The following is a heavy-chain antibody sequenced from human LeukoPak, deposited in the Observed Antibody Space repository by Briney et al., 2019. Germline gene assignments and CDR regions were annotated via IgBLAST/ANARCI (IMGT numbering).Heavy chain of an antibody. V-gene: IGHV4-59*08. CDR3: ARRTQWPYYFDY. J-gene: IGHJ4*02. D-gene: IGHD6-19*01. CDR1: GGSISSYY. CDR2: IYYSGST. Sequence: SETLSLTCTVSGGSISSYYWSWIRQPPGKGLEWIGYIYYSGSTNYNPSLKSRVTISVDTSKNQFSLKLSSVTAADTAVYYCARRTQWPYYFDYWGQGTLLTVSS.